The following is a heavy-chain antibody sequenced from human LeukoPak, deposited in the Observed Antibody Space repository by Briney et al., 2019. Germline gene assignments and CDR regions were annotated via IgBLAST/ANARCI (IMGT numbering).Heavy chain of an antibody. CDR2: IYTGGGR. J-gene: IGHJ4*02. V-gene: IGHV3-53*01. Sequence: VIYTGGGRYYADSVRGRFTISRDTSKNMVFLQMNSLRVEDTAVYCCARGIDYWGRGTLVTVSS. CDR3: ARGIDY.